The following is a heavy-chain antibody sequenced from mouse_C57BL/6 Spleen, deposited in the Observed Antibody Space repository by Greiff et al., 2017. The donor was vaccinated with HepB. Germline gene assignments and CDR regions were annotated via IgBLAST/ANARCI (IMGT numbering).Heavy chain of an antibody. CDR2: ISSGGDYI. Sequence: EVKVVESGEGLVKPGGSLKLSCAASGFTFSSYAMSWVRQTPEKRLEWVAYISSGGDYIYYADTVKGRFTISRDNARITLYLQMSSLKSEDTAMYYCTRGGNYDYDGRFDYWGQGTTLTVSS. D-gene: IGHD2-4*01. J-gene: IGHJ2*01. CDR1: GFTFSSYA. V-gene: IGHV5-9-1*02. CDR3: TRGGNYDYDGRFDY.